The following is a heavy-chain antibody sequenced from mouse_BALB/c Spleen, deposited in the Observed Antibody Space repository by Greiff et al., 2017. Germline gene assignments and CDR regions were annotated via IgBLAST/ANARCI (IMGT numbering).Heavy chain of an antibody. V-gene: IGHV5-17*02. CDR1: GFTFSSFG. CDR3: ARTMITTRGAMDY. Sequence: EVHLVESGGGLVQPGGSRKLSCAASGFTFSSFGMHWVRQAPEKGLEWVAYISSGSSTIYYADTVKGRFTISRDNPKNTLFLQMTSLRSEDTAMYYCARTMITTRGAMDYWGQGTSVTVSS. CDR2: ISSGSSTI. J-gene: IGHJ4*01. D-gene: IGHD2-4*01.